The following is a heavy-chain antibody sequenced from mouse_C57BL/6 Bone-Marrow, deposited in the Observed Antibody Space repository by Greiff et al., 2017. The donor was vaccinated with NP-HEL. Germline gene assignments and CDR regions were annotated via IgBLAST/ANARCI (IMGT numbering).Heavy chain of an antibody. CDR2: INPNNGGT. CDR3: ARLSNYVYFDV. CDR1: GYTFTDYY. D-gene: IGHD2-5*01. J-gene: IGHJ1*03. V-gene: IGHV1-26*01. Sequence: VQLQQSGPELVKPGASVKISCKASGYTFTDYYMNWVKQSHGKSLEWIGDINPNNGGTSYNQKFKGKATLTVDKSSSTAYMELRSLTSEDSAVYYCARLSNYVYFDVWGTGTTVTVSS.